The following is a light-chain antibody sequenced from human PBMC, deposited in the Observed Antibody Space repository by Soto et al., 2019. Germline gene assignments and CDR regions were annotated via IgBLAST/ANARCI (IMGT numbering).Light chain of an antibody. CDR1: SRDVGGYNY. V-gene: IGLV2-14*03. CDR2: GVS. CDR3: SSYTSGSTLVV. J-gene: IGLJ2*01. Sequence: QSALTQPASVSGSPGESITFSCSATSRDVGGYNYVSWYQQHPGKAPKLMIYGVSNRPSGVSNRFSGSKSGNTASLTISGLQADDEADYYCSSYTSGSTLVVFGGGTKLTVL.